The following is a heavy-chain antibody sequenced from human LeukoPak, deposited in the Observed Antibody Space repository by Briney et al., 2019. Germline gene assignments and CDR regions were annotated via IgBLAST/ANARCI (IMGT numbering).Heavy chain of an antibody. D-gene: IGHD6-19*01. V-gene: IGHV3-30*03. CDR1: GFTFSSYG. Sequence: GGSLRLSCAASGFTFSSYGMHWVRQAPGKGLEWVAVISYDGSNKYYADSVKGRFTISRDNSKNTLYLQMNSLKAEDTAVYYCARSTGYSSGWYLDYYYYGMDVWGQGTTVTVSS. CDR2: ISYDGSNK. CDR3: ARSTGYSSGWYLDYYYYGMDV. J-gene: IGHJ6*02.